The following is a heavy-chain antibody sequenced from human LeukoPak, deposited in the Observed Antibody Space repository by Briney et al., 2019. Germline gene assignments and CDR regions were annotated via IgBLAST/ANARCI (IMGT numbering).Heavy chain of an antibody. CDR2: IYYSGNT. D-gene: IGHD1-26*01. V-gene: IGHV4-59*01. CDR1: GGSINSYY. Sequence: SETLSLTCTVSGGSINSYYWSWIRQPPGKGLEWIGYIYYSGNTNYNPSLKSRVTISVDTSKNQFSLKLSSVTAADTAVYYCARAGSGSYWGGPRYYFDYWGQGTLVTVSS. CDR3: ARAGSGSYWGGPRYYFDY. J-gene: IGHJ4*02.